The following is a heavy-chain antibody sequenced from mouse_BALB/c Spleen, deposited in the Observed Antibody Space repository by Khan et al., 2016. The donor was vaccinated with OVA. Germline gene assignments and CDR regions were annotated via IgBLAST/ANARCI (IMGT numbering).Heavy chain of an antibody. CDR3: VKGDGYDETY. CDR2: INTYTGET. CDR1: GYTFTNYG. Sequence: QIQLVQSGPELKKPGEMVTISCKASGYTFTNYGMNWVKQAPGKGIKWLGWINTYTGETTYTDDFKGRFAFSLETSATPAYLQFNSLKSEDTATYFCVKGDGYDETYWGQGTLVTVST. V-gene: IGHV9-3-1*01. J-gene: IGHJ3*01. D-gene: IGHD2-2*01.